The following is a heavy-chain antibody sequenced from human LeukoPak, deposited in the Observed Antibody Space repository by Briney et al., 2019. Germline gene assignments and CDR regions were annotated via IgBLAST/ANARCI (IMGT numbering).Heavy chain of an antibody. CDR2: IYYSGST. CDR3: ARASLYGDSFDY. D-gene: IGHD4-17*01. CDR1: GGSISSYY. V-gene: IGHV4-59*01. J-gene: IGHJ4*02. Sequence: SETLSLTCTVSGGSISSYYWSWIRQPPGKGLEWIGYIYYSGSTNYNPSLKSRVTISVDTSKNQFSLKLSSVTAADTAVYYCARASLYGDSFDYWGQGTLVTVSS.